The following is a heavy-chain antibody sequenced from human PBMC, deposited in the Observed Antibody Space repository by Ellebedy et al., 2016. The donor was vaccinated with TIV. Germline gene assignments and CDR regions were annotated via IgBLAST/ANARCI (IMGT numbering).Heavy chain of an antibody. CDR3: ARSYGSGSYYYYGMDV. CDR1: GGTFSSYA. J-gene: IGHJ6*02. Sequence: AASVKVSCKASGGTFSSYAISWVRQAPGQGLEWMGGIIPIFGTANYAQKFQGRVTITADESTSTAYMELSSLRSEDTAVYYCARSYGSGSYYYYGMDVWGQGTTVTVSS. D-gene: IGHD3-10*01. CDR2: IIPIFGTA. V-gene: IGHV1-69*13.